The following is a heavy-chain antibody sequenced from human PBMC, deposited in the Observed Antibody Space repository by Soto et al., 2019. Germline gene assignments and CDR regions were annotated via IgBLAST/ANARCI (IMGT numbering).Heavy chain of an antibody. V-gene: IGHV3-15*01. CDR1: GFTFSNAW. CDR3: TTGRSYGRGVFDY. J-gene: IGHJ4*02. Sequence: KTGGSLRLSCAASGFTFSNAWMSWVRQAPGKGLEWVGRIKSKTDGGTTDYAAPVKGRFTISRDDSKNTLYLQMNSLKTEDTAVYYCTTGRSYGRGVFDYWGQGTLVTVSS. CDR2: IKSKTDGGTT. D-gene: IGHD5-18*01.